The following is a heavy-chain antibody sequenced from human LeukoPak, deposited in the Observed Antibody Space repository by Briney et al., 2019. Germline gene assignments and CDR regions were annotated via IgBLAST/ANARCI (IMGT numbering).Heavy chain of an antibody. J-gene: IGHJ4*02. CDR2: IRYDGSNK. V-gene: IGHV3-30*02. CDR3: ARGGSSSWYE. D-gene: IGHD6-13*01. CDR1: GFTFSSYG. Sequence: GGSLRLSCAASGFTFSSYGMHWVRQAPGKGLEWVAFIRYDGSNKYYADSVKGRFTISRDNSKNTLYLQMNSLRAEDTAVYYCARGGSSSWYEWGQGTLVTVSS.